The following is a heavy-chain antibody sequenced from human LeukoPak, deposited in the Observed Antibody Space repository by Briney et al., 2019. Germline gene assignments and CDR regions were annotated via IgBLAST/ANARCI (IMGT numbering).Heavy chain of an antibody. Sequence: ASVKASCKASGYTFTGYYMHWVRQAPGQGLEWMGWINPNSGGTNYAQKFQGRVTMTRDTSISTAYMELSRLRSDDTAVYYCARGPTLYEPLNYWGQGTLVTVSS. J-gene: IGHJ4*02. V-gene: IGHV1-2*02. CDR3: ARGPTLYEPLNY. CDR1: GYTFTGYY. CDR2: INPNSGGT. D-gene: IGHD1-14*01.